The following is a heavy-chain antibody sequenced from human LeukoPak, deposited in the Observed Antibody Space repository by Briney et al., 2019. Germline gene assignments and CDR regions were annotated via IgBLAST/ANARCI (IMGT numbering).Heavy chain of an antibody. CDR1: GLTFSNYG. D-gene: IGHD6-19*01. V-gene: IGHV3-30*18. CDR3: AKGYRLYSSGWNDAFDI. Sequence: PGGSLRLSCAASGLTFSNYGMHWVRQAPGKGLEWVAVISYDGSNKYYADSVKGRFTISRDNSKNTLYLQMNSLRAEDTAVYYCAKGYRLYSSGWNDAFDIWGQGTMVTVSS. CDR2: ISYDGSNK. J-gene: IGHJ3*02.